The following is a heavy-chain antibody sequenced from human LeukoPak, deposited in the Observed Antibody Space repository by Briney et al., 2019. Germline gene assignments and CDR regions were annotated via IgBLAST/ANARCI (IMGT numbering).Heavy chain of an antibody. Sequence: GASVNVSCKASGYTFTIYAMNWVRQAPGQGLEWMGWINTNTGNPTYAQGFTGRFVFSLDTSVSTAYLQISSLKAEDTAVYYCASRYCSGGSCYTYYYYYGMDVWGQGTTVTVSS. V-gene: IGHV7-4-1*02. J-gene: IGHJ6*02. CDR2: INTNTGNP. CDR3: ASRYCSGGSCYTYYYYYGMDV. CDR1: GYTFTIYA. D-gene: IGHD2-15*01.